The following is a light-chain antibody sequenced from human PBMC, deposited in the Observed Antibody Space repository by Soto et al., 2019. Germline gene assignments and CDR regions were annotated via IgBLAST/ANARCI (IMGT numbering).Light chain of an antibody. CDR1: QNINNY. Sequence: DIQMTQSTSSLSASVGDRVTITFQASQNINNYLNWYQQKPGRAPKLLIYDASNLEAGVPSRFRGSGSGTDFTFTISRLQPEDIATYYCQQYENLPTFGQGTLLEVK. CDR3: QQYENLPT. V-gene: IGKV1-33*01. CDR2: DAS. J-gene: IGKJ5*01.